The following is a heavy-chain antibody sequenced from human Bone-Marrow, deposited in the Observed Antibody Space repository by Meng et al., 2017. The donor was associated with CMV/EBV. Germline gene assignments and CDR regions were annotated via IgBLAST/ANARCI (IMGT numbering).Heavy chain of an antibody. CDR1: GYTFTSYY. CDR3: ARLGTTWSGYGFYYYYGMDV. V-gene: IGHV1-46*01. J-gene: IGHJ6*02. Sequence: ASVKVSCKASGYTFTSYYMHWVRQAPGQGLEWMGIINPSGGSTSYAQKFQGRVTMTRDTSTSTVYMELSSLRSEDTAVYYCARLGTTWSGYGFYYYYGMDVLGQGTTVTVSS. D-gene: IGHD3-3*01. CDR2: INPSGGST.